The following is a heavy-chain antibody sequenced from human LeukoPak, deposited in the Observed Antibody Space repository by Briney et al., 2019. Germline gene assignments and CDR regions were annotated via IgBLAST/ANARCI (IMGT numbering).Heavy chain of an antibody. Sequence: SETLSLTCAVYGGSFSGYYWSWIRQPPGKGLEWIGEINHSGSTNYDPSLKSRVTISVDTSKNQFSLKLSSVTAADTAVYYCARGPQGYLDYWGQGTLVTVSS. CDR3: ARGPQGYLDY. J-gene: IGHJ4*02. CDR2: INHSGST. V-gene: IGHV4-34*01. CDR1: GGSFSGYY.